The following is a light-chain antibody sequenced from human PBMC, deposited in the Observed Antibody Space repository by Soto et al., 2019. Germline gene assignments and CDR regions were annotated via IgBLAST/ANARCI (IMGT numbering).Light chain of an antibody. Sequence: DIQMTQSPSSVSASVGDRVTITCRASQDISVWLAWYQQKPGKAPKVLIYDASSLESGVPSRFSGSGSGTEFTLTISSLQPDDFATYYCQHNNGYSWTFGQGTKVDIK. J-gene: IGKJ1*01. V-gene: IGKV1-5*01. CDR1: QDISVW. CDR3: QHNNGYSWT. CDR2: DAS.